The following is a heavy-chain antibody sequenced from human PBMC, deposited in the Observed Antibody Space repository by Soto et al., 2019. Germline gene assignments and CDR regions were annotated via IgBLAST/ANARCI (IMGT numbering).Heavy chain of an antibody. Sequence: QVQLVQSGAEVKKPGSSVKVSCKASGGTFSSYAISWVRQAPGQGLEWMGGIIPIFGTANSAQKFQGRVTITADESTSTAYMELSSLRSEDTAVYYCARPMSRAAAAYYYYYGMDVWGQGTTVTVSS. V-gene: IGHV1-69*01. D-gene: IGHD6-13*01. CDR3: ARPMSRAAAAYYYYYGMDV. CDR1: GGTFSSYA. J-gene: IGHJ6*02. CDR2: IIPIFGTA.